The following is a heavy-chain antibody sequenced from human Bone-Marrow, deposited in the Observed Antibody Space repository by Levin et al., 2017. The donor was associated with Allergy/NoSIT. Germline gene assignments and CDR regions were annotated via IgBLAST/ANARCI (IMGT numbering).Heavy chain of an antibody. Sequence: GGSLRLSCAASGFTFSSYAMSWVRQAPGKGLEWVSAISGSGGSTYYADSVKGRFTISRDNSKNTLYLQMNSLRAEDTAVYYCAKDQCWGSIGYGFLDYWGQGTLVTVSS. CDR2: ISGSGGST. D-gene: IGHD6-13*01. J-gene: IGHJ4*02. V-gene: IGHV3-23*01. CDR3: AKDQCWGSIGYGFLDY. CDR1: GFTFSSYA.